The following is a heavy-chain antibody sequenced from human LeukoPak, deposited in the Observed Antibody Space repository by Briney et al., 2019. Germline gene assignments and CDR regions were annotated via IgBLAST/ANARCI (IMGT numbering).Heavy chain of an antibody. D-gene: IGHD3-10*01. CDR3: ARRYGSGSRRFDY. V-gene: IGHV4-39*01. CDR1: GGSISSSSYY. J-gene: IGHJ4*02. Sequence: PSETLSPTCTVSGGSISSSSYYWGWIRQPPGKGLEWIGSIYYSGSTYYNPSLKSRVTISVDTSKNQFSLKLSSVTAADTAVYYCARRYGSGSRRFDYWGQGTLVTVSS. CDR2: IYYSGST.